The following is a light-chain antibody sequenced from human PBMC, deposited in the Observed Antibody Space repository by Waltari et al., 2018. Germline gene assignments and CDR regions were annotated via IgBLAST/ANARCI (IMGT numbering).Light chain of an antibody. CDR2: QDT. V-gene: IGLV3-1*01. CDR1: KLENKL. J-gene: IGLJ2*01. CDR3: QAWDIKNVI. Sequence: SYELTQAHPVSVSPGQTATITCSGDKLENKLTSWYQQKPGQSPVLVLDQDTKRPSGISERFSGSNSGDTATLTITGTQTTDEADYYCQAWDIKNVIFGGGTKLTVL.